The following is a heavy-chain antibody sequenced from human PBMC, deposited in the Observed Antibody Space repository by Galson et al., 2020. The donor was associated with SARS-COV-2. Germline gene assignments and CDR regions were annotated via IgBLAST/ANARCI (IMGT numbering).Heavy chain of an antibody. D-gene: IGHD2-2*01. CDR2: ISYSSSYT. J-gene: IGHJ6*02. CDR1: GFTFSDYY. Sequence: GESLKIPCAASGFTFSDYYMSWIRQAPGKGLEWVSYISYSSSYTSYADSVKGRFTISRDNVKNSLYLQMTSLRAEDTAVYYCARGLPVATIYYYYCAMDVWGQGTTVTVSS. CDR3: ARGLPVATIYYYYCAMDV. V-gene: IGHV3-11*05.